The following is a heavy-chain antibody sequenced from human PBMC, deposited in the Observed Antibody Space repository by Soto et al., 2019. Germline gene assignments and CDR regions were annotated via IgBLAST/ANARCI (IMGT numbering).Heavy chain of an antibody. J-gene: IGHJ5*02. Sequence: QVQLGQSGAEVKKPGASVKVSCKASGYTFSSYVISWVRQAPGQGLECVGWISGYTGDTIYAQKFQGRVTMTADTSTSTSYMELRSLRSDDTAVYYCARFGFLTAFDPWGQGTLVSVSS. CDR3: ARFGFLTAFDP. CDR1: GYTFSSYV. CDR2: ISGYTGDT. D-gene: IGHD2-21*01. V-gene: IGHV1-18*01.